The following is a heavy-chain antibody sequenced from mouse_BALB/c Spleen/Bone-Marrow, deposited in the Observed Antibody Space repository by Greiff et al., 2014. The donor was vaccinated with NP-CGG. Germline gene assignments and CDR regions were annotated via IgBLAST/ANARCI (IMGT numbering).Heavy chain of an antibody. CDR2: IHPYNGDT. CDR1: GFSFTDYF. J-gene: IGHJ4*01. Sequence: EVQLQQSGPELVKPGASVKLSCRASGFSFTDYFINWVKQSHGKSLEWIGRIHPYNGDTFYNQKFKVKATLTVDKSSNTARMELLSLAAEDSAFYYCGRDGYDAMDFWGQGTSVTVSS. CDR3: GRDGYDAMDF. V-gene: IGHV1-20*02. D-gene: IGHD2-3*01.